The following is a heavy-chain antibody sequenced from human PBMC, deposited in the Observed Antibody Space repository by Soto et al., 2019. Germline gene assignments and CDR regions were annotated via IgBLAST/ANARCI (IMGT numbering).Heavy chain of an antibody. J-gene: IGHJ3*02. CDR3: ARETYYYDSSGYYLFDAFDI. Sequence: GGSLRLSCAASGVTVSSNYMSWVRQAPGKGLEWVSVIYSGGSTYYTDSVKGRFTISRDNSKNTLYLQMNSLRVEDTAVYYCARETYYYDSSGYYLFDAFDIWGQGAMVPGSS. V-gene: IGHV3-66*01. CDR1: GVTVSSNY. CDR2: IYSGGST. D-gene: IGHD3-22*01.